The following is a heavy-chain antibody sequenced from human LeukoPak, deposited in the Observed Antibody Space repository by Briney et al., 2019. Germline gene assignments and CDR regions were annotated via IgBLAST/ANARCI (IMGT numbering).Heavy chain of an antibody. CDR2: IYHSGST. CDR3: AREGPTYWFDT. CDR1: GGSISSGGYS. D-gene: IGHD2-21*01. V-gene: IGHV4-30-2*01. Sequence: SETLSLTCAVSGGSISSGGYSWRWIRQPPGEGLEWIGCIYHSGSTYYNPSLKSRVTISVDRSKNQFSLKLSSVTAADTAVYYCAREGPTYWFDTWGQGTLVTVSS. J-gene: IGHJ5*02.